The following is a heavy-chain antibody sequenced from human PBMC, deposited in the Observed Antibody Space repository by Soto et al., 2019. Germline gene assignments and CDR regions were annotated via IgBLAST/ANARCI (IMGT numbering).Heavy chain of an antibody. CDR2: IIPIFGTA. Sequence: QVQLVQSGAEVRKPGSSVKVSCKASGGTFSRHAISWVRQAPGQGLEWMGGIIPIFGTANHAKKFQGRVTIIADESTSTVYMEWSSLRSEDTAMYYCARGWGYDSNDYYYAYWGQGTLVIVSS. D-gene: IGHD3-22*01. CDR3: ARGWGYDSNDYYYAY. J-gene: IGHJ4*02. CDR1: GGTFSRHA. V-gene: IGHV1-69*01.